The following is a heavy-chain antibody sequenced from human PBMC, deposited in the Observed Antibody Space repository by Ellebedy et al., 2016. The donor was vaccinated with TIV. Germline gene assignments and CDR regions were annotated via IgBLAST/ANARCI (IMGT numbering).Heavy chain of an antibody. CDR1: GFTFSSYA. V-gene: IGHV3-30-3*01. CDR2: ISYDGSNK. Sequence: GESLKISCAASGFTFSSYAMHWVRQAPGKGLEWVAVISYDGSNKYSADSVKGRFTISRDNSKNTVYLQMNSLRAEDTAVYYCAGGLGLLYGGSPLDYWGQGTLVTVSS. D-gene: IGHD3-3*01. CDR3: AGGLGLLYGGSPLDY. J-gene: IGHJ4*02.